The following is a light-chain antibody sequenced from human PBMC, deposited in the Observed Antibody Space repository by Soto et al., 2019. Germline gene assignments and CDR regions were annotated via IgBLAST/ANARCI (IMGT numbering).Light chain of an antibody. J-gene: IGLJ2*01. CDR1: RSNIGSNT. V-gene: IGLV1-44*01. CDR2: SNN. CDR3: AAWYDSLNGVV. Sequence: QSVLTQPPSASGTPGQRVTISCSGSRSNIGSNTVNWYQQLPGTAPKLIIYSNNPRPSGVPDRFSGSKSGTSVSLAISGLQSEDEADYYCAAWYDSLNGVVFGGGTKLTVL.